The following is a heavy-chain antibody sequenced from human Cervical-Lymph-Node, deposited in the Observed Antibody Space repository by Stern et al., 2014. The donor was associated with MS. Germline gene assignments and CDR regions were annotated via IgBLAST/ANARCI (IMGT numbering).Heavy chain of an antibody. Sequence: EVQLVESGGGLVQPGGSLRLSCAASGFSFSGYWMHWVRQAPGKGLQWVSRIYSDESSTAYADSVKGRFTITRDNAKKMLYLQMNSLRAEDTAMYYCALPPYYDFGRTWGKGTLVTVSS. V-gene: IGHV3-74*02. J-gene: IGHJ5*02. CDR2: IYSDESST. CDR3: ALPPYYDFGRT. D-gene: IGHD3-3*01. CDR1: GFSFSGYW.